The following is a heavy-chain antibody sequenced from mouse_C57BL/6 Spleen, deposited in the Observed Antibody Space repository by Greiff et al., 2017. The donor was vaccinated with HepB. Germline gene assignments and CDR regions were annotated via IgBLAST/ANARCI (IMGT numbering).Heavy chain of an antibody. J-gene: IGHJ2*01. V-gene: IGHV1-15*01. CDR1: GYTFTDYE. Sequence: QVQLQESGAELVRPGASVTLSCKASGYTFTDYEMHWVKQTPVHGLEWIGAIDPETGGTAYNQKFKGKAILTADKSSSTAYMELRSLTSEDSAVYYCLLTGTRFDYWGQGTTLTVSS. D-gene: IGHD4-1*01. CDR2: IDPETGGT. CDR3: LLTGTRFDY.